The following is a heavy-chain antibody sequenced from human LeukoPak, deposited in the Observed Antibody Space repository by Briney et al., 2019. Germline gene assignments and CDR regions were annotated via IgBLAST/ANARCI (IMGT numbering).Heavy chain of an antibody. D-gene: IGHD2-2*01. CDR2: IYLGDSDT. CDR3: ARHGGGYCRSTSCYLFDP. V-gene: IGHV5-51*01. J-gene: IGHJ5*02. Sequence: GESLKISCKASGYSFTTYWIGWVRQMPGKGLEWMGIIYLGDSDTRYSPSFQGQVTISADKSISTAYLQWSSLKASDTAMYYCARHGGGYCRSTSCYLFDPWGQGTLVTVSS. CDR1: GYSFTTYW.